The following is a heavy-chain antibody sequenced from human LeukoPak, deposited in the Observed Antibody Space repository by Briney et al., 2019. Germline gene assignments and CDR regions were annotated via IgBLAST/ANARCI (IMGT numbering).Heavy chain of an antibody. CDR3: VRRRVGVAPASDM. V-gene: IGHV3-72*01. D-gene: IGHD1-26*01. Sequence: GRCLRLSCAAFGFTFSDHAMDWVRQAPGEGLEWVARCRGKTNSYSTEYAASVNGRFTISRDDSKNSLYLQMNSLKTEDTAVYYCVRRRVGVAPASDMWGQGTTVTVSS. J-gene: IGHJ3*02. CDR1: GFTFSDHA. CDR2: CRGKTNSYST.